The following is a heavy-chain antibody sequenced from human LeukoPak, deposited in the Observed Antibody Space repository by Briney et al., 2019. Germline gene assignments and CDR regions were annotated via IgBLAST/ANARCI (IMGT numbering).Heavy chain of an antibody. Sequence: PSETLSLTCTVSGGSISSSSYYWGWIRQPPGKGLEWIGSIYYSESTYYNPSLKSRVTISVDTSKNQFSLKLSSVTAADTAVYYCATQNYDFWSGSTRGWFDPWGQGTLVTVSS. J-gene: IGHJ5*02. CDR1: GGSISSSSYY. V-gene: IGHV4-39*01. D-gene: IGHD3-3*01. CDR2: IYYSEST. CDR3: ATQNYDFWSGSTRGWFDP.